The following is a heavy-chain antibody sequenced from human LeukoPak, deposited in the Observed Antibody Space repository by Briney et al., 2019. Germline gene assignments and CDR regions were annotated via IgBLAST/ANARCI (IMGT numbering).Heavy chain of an antibody. J-gene: IGHJ4*02. CDR1: GGTFSSYA. CDR3: AAVGATYLFDY. V-gene: IGHV1-69*13. D-gene: IGHD1-26*01. CDR2: IIPIFGTA. Sequence: ASVKVSCKASGGTFSSYAISWVRQAPGQGLEWMGGIIPIFGTANYAQKFQGGVTITADESTSTAYMELSSLRSEDTAVYYCAAVGATYLFDYWGQGTLVTVSS.